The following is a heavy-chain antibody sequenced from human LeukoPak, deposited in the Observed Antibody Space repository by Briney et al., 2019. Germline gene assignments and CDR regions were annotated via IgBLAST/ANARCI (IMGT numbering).Heavy chain of an antibody. CDR2: IIPGVGTP. V-gene: IGHV1-69*05. CDR1: GGTISNHA. D-gene: IGHD1-7*01. CDR3: ASRSVAGTKITWWPLDF. Sequence: SVKVSCKASGGTISNHAISWVRQAPGQGLEWMGGIIPGVGTPSYPQKSQGRVTIITDESTSTAYMELSGLSSEDTAVYYCASRSVAGTKITWWPLDFWGQGTLVTVSS. J-gene: IGHJ4*02.